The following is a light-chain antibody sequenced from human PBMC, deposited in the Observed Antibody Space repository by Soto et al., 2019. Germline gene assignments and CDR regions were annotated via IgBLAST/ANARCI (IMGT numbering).Light chain of an antibody. J-gene: IGKJ4*01. Sequence: EIVLTQSPGTLSLSPGERATLSCRASQSVSSSYLAWYQQTPGQAPRLLIYDASNRATGIPDRFSGSGSGTDFTLTISRREPEDFAVYYCQQYGSSPLSFGGVTKVEIK. CDR3: QQYGSSPLS. CDR1: QSVSSSY. V-gene: IGKV3-20*01. CDR2: DAS.